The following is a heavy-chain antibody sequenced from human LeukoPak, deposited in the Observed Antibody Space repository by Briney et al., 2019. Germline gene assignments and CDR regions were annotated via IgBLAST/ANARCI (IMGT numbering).Heavy chain of an antibody. V-gene: IGHV1-18*01. CDR2: ISAYNGNT. D-gene: IGHD4-17*01. Sequence: PLASVKVSCKASGYTFTSYGISWVRQAPGQGLEWMGWISAYNGNTNYAQKLQGRVTMTTDTSTSTAYMELRSLRSDDTAVYYCARDSDYGDYPTCDYWGQGTLVTVSS. CDR1: GYTFTSYG. CDR3: ARDSDYGDYPTCDY. J-gene: IGHJ4*02.